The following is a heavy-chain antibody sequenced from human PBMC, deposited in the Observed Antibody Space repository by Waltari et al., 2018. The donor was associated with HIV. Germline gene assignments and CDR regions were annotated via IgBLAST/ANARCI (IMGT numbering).Heavy chain of an antibody. J-gene: IGHJ4*02. Sequence: QVQIQQWGAGLLKPSETLSLTCAVYGGSLRDNFWAWFRQSPDKGLEWIGENDRNGEKNYRPALKTRITISIDMSKNQFSLDRKSANAAGTAFYYCAGGLTSPPLLRSYDSWGQGTPVTVSS. CDR2: NDRNGEK. CDR1: GGSLRDNF. CDR3: AGGLTSPPLLRSYDS. V-gene: IGHV4-34*01. D-gene: IGHD3-10*01.